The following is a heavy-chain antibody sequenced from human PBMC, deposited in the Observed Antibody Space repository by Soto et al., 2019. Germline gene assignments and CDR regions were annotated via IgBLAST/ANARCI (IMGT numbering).Heavy chain of an antibody. CDR1: GGSVSSNSVA. CDR2: TYYRSKWYN. Sequence: PSQTLSLTCAISGGSVSSNSVAWSWIRQSPSRGLEWLGRTYYRSKWYNGYAVSVKSRITINPDTSKNQFSLQLNSVTPEDTAVYYCARKGAHYFDSWGQGTLVTVSS. V-gene: IGHV6-1*01. CDR3: ARKGAHYFDS. J-gene: IGHJ4*02. D-gene: IGHD3-16*01.